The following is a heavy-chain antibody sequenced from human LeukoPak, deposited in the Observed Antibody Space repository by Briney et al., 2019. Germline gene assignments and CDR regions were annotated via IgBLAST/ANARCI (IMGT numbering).Heavy chain of an antibody. J-gene: IGHJ4*02. V-gene: IGHV3-23*01. Sequence: GGSLRLSCAASGFTFSSYAMSWVRQPPGKGLEWVSAISGSGGSTYYADSVKGRFTISRDNSKNTLYLQMNSLRAEDTAVYYCAKDPGTNWGLSLFDYWGQGTLVTVSS. CDR2: ISGSGGST. CDR3: AKDPGTNWGLSLFDY. D-gene: IGHD7-27*01. CDR1: GFTFSSYA.